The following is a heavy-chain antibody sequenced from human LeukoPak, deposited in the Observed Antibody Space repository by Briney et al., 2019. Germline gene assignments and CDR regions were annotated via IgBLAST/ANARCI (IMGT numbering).Heavy chain of an antibody. V-gene: IGHV1-46*01. CDR3: ATIKVTYEDAFDI. J-gene: IGHJ3*02. D-gene: IGHD2-21*02. CDR1: GYTFTSYY. Sequence: ASVKVSCKASGYTFTSYYMHWVRQAPGQGLEWMGIINPSGGSTSYAQKFQGRVTMTRDTSTSTIYMELSSLRSDDTAVYYCATIKVTYEDAFDIWGQGTMVTVSS. CDR2: INPSGGST.